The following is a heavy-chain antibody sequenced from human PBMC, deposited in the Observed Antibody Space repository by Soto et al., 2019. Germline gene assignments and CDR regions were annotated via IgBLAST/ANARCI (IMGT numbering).Heavy chain of an antibody. CDR3: ARDSPQGIEY. V-gene: IGHV3-30-3*01. D-gene: IGHD3-10*01. J-gene: IGHJ4*02. Sequence: QVQLVESGGGVVQPGRSLRLSCAPSGFTFSSSAMHWVRQAPGKGLEWVAGIAYDGSNKYHADSVKGRFTISRDNSKNPLYVQMNSLRAEDTAVYYCARDSPQGIEYWGQGALVTVSS. CDR1: GFTFSSSA. CDR2: IAYDGSNK.